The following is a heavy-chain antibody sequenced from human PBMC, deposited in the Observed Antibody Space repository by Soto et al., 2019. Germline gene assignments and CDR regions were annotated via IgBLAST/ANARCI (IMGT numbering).Heavy chain of an antibody. CDR2: ISGSGGST. J-gene: IGHJ4*02. D-gene: IGHD6-19*01. Sequence: EVQLLESGGGLVQPGGSLRLSCAASGFTFSSYAMSWVRQSPGKGLEWVSAISGSGGSTYYADSVKGRFTISRDNSTNTLYLQMNSLRAEDTAVYYCAKEGEHSSGWANCDYWGQGTLVTVSS. V-gene: IGHV3-23*01. CDR3: AKEGEHSSGWANCDY. CDR1: GFTFSSYA.